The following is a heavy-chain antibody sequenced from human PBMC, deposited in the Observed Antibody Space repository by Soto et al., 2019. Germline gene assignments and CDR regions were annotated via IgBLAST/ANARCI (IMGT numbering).Heavy chain of an antibody. CDR2: IYYSGST. CDR1: GGSISSGDYY. Sequence: PSETLSLTGTVSGGSISSGDYYWSWIRQPPGKGLEWIGYIYYSGSTYYDPSLKSRVTISVDTSKNQFSLKLSSVTAADTAVYYCARAGTYCSGGSCYSLLDYWGQGTLVTVSS. V-gene: IGHV4-30-4*01. J-gene: IGHJ4*02. D-gene: IGHD2-15*01. CDR3: ARAGTYCSGGSCYSLLDY.